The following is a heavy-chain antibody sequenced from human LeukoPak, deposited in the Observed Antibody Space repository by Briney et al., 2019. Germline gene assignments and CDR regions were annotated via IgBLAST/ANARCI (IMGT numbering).Heavy chain of an antibody. D-gene: IGHD2-15*01. CDR2: IYSGGAT. V-gene: IGHV3-66*01. CDR3: ARGGYCRGGNCYRYLVY. CDR1: GFTVSNNY. J-gene: IGHJ4*02. Sequence: QPGGSLRLSCAASGFTVSNNYMSWVRQGPGKGLEWVSVIYSGGATYYADSVKGRFTISRDNSKNTLYLLMNSLRAEDTAVYYCARGGYCRGGNCYRYLVYWGQGTLVTVSS.